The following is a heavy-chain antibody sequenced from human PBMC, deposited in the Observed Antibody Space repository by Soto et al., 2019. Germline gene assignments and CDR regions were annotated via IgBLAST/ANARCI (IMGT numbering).Heavy chain of an antibody. CDR3: ARFSPRAALAYCSSTSCYGAFDI. CDR2: IYHSGST. V-gene: IGHV4-4*02. CDR1: SGSISSSNW. D-gene: IGHD2-2*01. Sequence: ASETLSLTCAVSSGSISSSNWWSWVRQPPGKGLEWIGEIYHSGSTNYNPSLKSRVTISVDKSKNQFSLKLSSVTAADTAVYYCARFSPRAALAYCSSTSCYGAFDIWGQGTMVTVSS. J-gene: IGHJ3*02.